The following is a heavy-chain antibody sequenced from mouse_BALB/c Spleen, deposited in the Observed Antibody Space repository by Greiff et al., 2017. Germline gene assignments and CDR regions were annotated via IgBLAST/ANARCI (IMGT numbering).Heavy chain of an antibody. CDR2: INPSSGYT. D-gene: IGHD1-1*01. CDR3: ARGDYYGRGAMDY. CDR1: GYTFTSYT. V-gene: IGHV1-4*02. Sequence: VQLQQSAAELARPGASVKMSCKASGYTFTSYTMHWVKQRPGQGLEWIGYINPSSGYTEYNQKFKDKTTLTADKSSSTAYMQLSSLTSEDSAVYYCARGDYYGRGAMDYWGQGTSVTVSS. J-gene: IGHJ4*01.